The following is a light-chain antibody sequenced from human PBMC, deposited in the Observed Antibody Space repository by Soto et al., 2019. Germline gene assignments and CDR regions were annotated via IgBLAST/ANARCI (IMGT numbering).Light chain of an antibody. CDR3: QQYGSSPPT. J-gene: IGKJ1*01. CDR2: DAS. Sequence: DIQMTQSPSTLSASVGDRVTITCRASQSLSIWLAWYQQKPGKAPKLLFYDASSLESGVPSRFSGSGSGTEFTLTISGLQPDDFAVYYCQQYGSSPPTFGQGTKVEIK. V-gene: IGKV1-5*01. CDR1: QSLSIW.